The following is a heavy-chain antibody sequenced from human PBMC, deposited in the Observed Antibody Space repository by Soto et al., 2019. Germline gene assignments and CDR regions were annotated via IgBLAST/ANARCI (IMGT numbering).Heavy chain of an antibody. CDR2: IHYSETT. Sequence: SETLSLTCTVSGVSISSGNYYWGWIRQPPGKGLEWIGSIHYSETTHYNPSLKSRVTMSVDTSKNQLSLKLRSVTAADPAVYHCARLFVALPAERRRACFAPGGQGPLVPAS. V-gene: IGHV4-39*01. D-gene: IGHD2-21*01. CDR3: ARLFVALPAERRRACFAP. CDR1: GVSISSGNYY. J-gene: IGHJ5*02.